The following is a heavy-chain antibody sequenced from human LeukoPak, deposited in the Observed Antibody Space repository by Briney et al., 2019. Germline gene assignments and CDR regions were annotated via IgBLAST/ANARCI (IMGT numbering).Heavy chain of an antibody. J-gene: IGHJ4*02. CDR1: GYTFTSYD. Sequence: ASVKVSCKASGYTFTSYDINWVRQATGQGLEWMGWMNPNSGNTGYAQKFQGRVTITTDESTSTAYMELSSLRSEDTAVYYCASGRDGYNWDYFDYWGQGTLVTVSS. CDR2: MNPNSGNT. CDR3: ASGRDGYNWDYFDY. D-gene: IGHD5-24*01. V-gene: IGHV1-8*01.